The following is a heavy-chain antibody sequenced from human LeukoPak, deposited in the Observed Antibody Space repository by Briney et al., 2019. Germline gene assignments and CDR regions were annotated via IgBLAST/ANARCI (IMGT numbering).Heavy chain of an antibody. Sequence: SETLSLTCTVSGGSISSSSYYWGWIRQPPGKGLEWIGSIYYSGSTYYNPSLKSRVTISVDTSKNQFSLKLSSVTAADTAVYYCARHEYYDVCIGYRHFDYWGQGTLVTVSS. D-gene: IGHD3-3*01. CDR1: GGSISSSSYY. CDR3: ARHEYYDVCIGYRHFDY. CDR2: IYYSGST. J-gene: IGHJ4*02. V-gene: IGHV4-39*01.